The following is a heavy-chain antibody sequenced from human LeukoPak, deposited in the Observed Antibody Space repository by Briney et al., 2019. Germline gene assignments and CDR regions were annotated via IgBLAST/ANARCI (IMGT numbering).Heavy chain of an antibody. J-gene: IGHJ3*02. CDR1: GYSFTSYW. D-gene: IGHD5-18*01. Sequence: GESLKISCKGSGYSFTSYWIGWVRQAPGQGLEWMGWINPNSGGTNYAQKFQGRVTMTRDTSISTAYMELSRLRSDDTAVYYCATKGEMVDTAMADDAFDIWGQGTMVTVSS. CDR2: INPNSGGT. V-gene: IGHV1-2*02. CDR3: ATKGEMVDTAMADDAFDI.